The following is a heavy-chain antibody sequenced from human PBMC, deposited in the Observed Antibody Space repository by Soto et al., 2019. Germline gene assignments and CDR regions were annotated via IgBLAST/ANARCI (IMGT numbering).Heavy chain of an antibody. D-gene: IGHD2-15*01. CDR3: ARVGYCSGGSCKQLAFDY. J-gene: IGHJ4*02. Sequence: SETLSLTCTVSGGSISSGGYYWSWIRQHPGKGLEWIGNIYYSGSTYYNPSHKSRVTISVDTSKNQFSLKLSSVTAADTAVYYCARVGYCSGGSCKQLAFDYRGQGTLVTVSS. V-gene: IGHV4-39*07. CDR1: GGSISSGGYY. CDR2: IYYSGST.